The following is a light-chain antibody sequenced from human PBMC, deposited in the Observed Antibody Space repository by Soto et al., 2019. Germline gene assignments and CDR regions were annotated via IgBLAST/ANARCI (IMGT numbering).Light chain of an antibody. Sequence: DIQMTQSPSTLSGSVGDRVTITCRASQTISSWLAWYQQKPGKAPKLLIYKASTLKSGVPSRFSGSGSGTELTLTISSLQPGDFATYYCQHYNSYSEAFGQGTKVDIK. V-gene: IGKV1-5*03. J-gene: IGKJ1*01. CDR1: QTISSW. CDR3: QHYNSYSEA. CDR2: KAS.